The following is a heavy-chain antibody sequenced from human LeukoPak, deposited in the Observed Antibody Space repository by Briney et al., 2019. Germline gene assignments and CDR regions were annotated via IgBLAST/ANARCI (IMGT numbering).Heavy chain of an antibody. V-gene: IGHV3-23*01. CDR1: GFTFSSYG. J-gene: IGHJ6*03. CDR2: VTGSGGST. Sequence: PGGSLRLSCAASGFTFSSYGMSWVRQAPGKGLEWVSAVTGSGGSTYYADSVKGRFTISRDNPKNTLYLQMNSLRAEDTAVYYCAKGRGWEASYYYYYMDVWGKGTTVTISS. CDR3: AKGRGWEASYYYYYMDV. D-gene: IGHD1-26*01.